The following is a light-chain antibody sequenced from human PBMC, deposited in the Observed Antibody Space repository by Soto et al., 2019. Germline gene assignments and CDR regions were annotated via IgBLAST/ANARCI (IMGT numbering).Light chain of an antibody. CDR2: DVS. CDR1: SSDVGGYNY. V-gene: IGLV2-11*01. J-gene: IGLJ1*01. Sequence: QSALTQPRSVSGSPGQSVTISCTGTSSDVGGYNYVSWYQQHPGKAPELMVYDVSKRPSGVPDRFSGSKSGNTASLTISCLQAEDEADYYCCSYAGDYSYVFGTGTKVTVL. CDR3: CSYAGDYSYV.